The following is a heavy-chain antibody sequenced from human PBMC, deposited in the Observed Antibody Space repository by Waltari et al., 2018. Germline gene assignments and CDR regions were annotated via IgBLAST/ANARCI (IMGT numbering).Heavy chain of an antibody. D-gene: IGHD6-6*01. J-gene: IGHJ6*03. CDR2: LGPHNGNS. Sequence: QVQLVQSGAEVKKPGASVKVSCRASGYSFTDFDINWVRQAPGQGLEWMGWLGPHNGNSGYAPQFHGRVAISGDTAITTAYMELSSLTSDDTAVYYCARTTAARRTHYYYMDVWGEGTTVTISS. V-gene: IGHV1-8*03. CDR1: GYSFTDFD. CDR3: ARTTAARRTHYYYMDV.